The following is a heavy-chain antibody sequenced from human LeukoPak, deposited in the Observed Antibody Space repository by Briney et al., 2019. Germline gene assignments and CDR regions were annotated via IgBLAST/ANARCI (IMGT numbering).Heavy chain of an antibody. D-gene: IGHD5-24*01. CDR1: GFTFSSNW. J-gene: IGHJ4*02. CDR3: ARDRGWLQFDY. CDR2: TKEDGSAK. V-gene: IGHV3-7*05. Sequence: GGSLRLSCAAFGFTFSSNWMSWVRQAPGKGLQWVANTKEDGSAKYYVDSLKGRFTISRDNAENSLYLQMNSLRVEDTAVYFCARDRGWLQFDYWGQGTLVTVSS.